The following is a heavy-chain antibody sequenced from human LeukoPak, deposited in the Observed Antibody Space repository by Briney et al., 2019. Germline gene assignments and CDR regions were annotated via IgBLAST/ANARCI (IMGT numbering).Heavy chain of an antibody. J-gene: IGHJ3*02. CDR2: INTNTGNP. V-gene: IGHV7-4-1*02. CDR1: GYTFTSYA. CDR3: AREEGGDFWSADGAFHI. D-gene: IGHD3-3*01. Sequence: GSSVKVSCKASGYTFTSYAMNWVRQAPGQGLEWMGWINTNTGNPTYAQGFTGRFVFSLDTSVSTAYLQISSLKAEDTAVYYCAREEGGDFWSADGAFHIWGQGTMVTVSS.